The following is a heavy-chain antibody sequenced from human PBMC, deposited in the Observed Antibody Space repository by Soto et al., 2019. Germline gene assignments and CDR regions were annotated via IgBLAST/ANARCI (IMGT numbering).Heavy chain of an antibody. CDR1: GFTFSNVW. CDR3: TPLALKYNSDWYPLSD. V-gene: IGHV3-15*07. Sequence: PGGALRLSCAGSGFTFSNVWMNLVRQAPGKGLEWVGRIKSETDGGTIDYAAPVKGRFTISRDDSNNTLYLQMNSLKTEDTATYYCTPLALKYNSDWYPLSDWGQGTRVTVSS. D-gene: IGHD6-19*01. J-gene: IGHJ4*02. CDR2: IKSETDGGTI.